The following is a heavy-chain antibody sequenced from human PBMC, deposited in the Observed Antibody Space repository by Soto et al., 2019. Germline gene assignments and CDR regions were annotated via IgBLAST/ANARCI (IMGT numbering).Heavy chain of an antibody. CDR3: ARMNYYDTSGYPFDY. CDR2: IYHSGTT. V-gene: IGHV4-30-2*01. D-gene: IGHD3-22*01. CDR1: GGSIGSGGYS. Sequence: SETLSLTCAVSGGSIGSGGYSWSGILQPPGKGLEWIGYIYHSGTTNYNPSLKSRVTISVDRSKNQFSLKLNSVTAADTAVYYCARMNYYDTSGYPFDYWGQGMMVTVSS. J-gene: IGHJ4*02.